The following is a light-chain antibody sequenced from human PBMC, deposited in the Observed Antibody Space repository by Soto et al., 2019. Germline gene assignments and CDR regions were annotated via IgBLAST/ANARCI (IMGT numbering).Light chain of an antibody. V-gene: IGLV2-8*01. CDR2: EVS. J-gene: IGLJ3*02. Sequence: SVLTQPPSASGSPGQSVTISCTGTSSDVGVYNYVSWYQQYPGKAPKLMIYEVSKRPSGVPDRFSGSKSGKTASLTVSGLQPEDEADYYCTSYAGSNIWVFGGGTKVTVL. CDR3: TSYAGSNIWV. CDR1: SSDVGVYNY.